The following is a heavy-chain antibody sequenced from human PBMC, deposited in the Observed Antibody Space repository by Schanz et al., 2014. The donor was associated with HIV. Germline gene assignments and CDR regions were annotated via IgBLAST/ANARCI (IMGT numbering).Heavy chain of an antibody. CDR2: IIPIFGTA. Sequence: QVPLVQSGAEVKKPGSSVKVSCKASGGTFSIYAISWVRQAPGQGLEWMGGIIPIFGTANYAQKFQGRVTIIADESTSTAYMELSSLRSDDTAVYYCARGQDWPGPQLDHWGHGTLVIVSS. CDR1: GGTFSIYA. J-gene: IGHJ5*02. D-gene: IGHD3-9*01. CDR3: ARGQDWPGPQLDH. V-gene: IGHV1-69*01.